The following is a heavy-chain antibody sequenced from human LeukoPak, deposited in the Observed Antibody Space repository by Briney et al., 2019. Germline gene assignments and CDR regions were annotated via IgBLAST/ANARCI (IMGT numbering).Heavy chain of an antibody. CDR2: ISYDGSNK. V-gene: IGHV3-30*04. D-gene: IGHD3-10*01. Sequence: GESLRLSCAASGFTFSSYAMHWVRQAPGKGLEWVAAISYDGSNKYYADSVKGRFTISRDNSKNTLYLQMNSLRAEDTAVYYCARERAYGSGSYSNYYYYYGMDVWGKGTTVTVSS. J-gene: IGHJ6*04. CDR3: ARERAYGSGSYSNYYYYYGMDV. CDR1: GFTFSSYA.